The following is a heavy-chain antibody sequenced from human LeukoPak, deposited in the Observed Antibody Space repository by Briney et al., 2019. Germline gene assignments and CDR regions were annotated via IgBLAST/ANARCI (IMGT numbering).Heavy chain of an antibody. CDR2: IDPSDSYT. Sequence: GGSLRLFGKGSGYSFTNYCISWVRQMPGKGLEWMGRIDPSDSYTYNSPSFQGHVTISADKSISTAYLQWSSLRASDTAMYYCARTYMGAAVYFDNWGQGTLVTVSS. V-gene: IGHV5-10-1*01. CDR1: GYSFTNYC. CDR3: ARTYMGAAVYFDN. J-gene: IGHJ4*02. D-gene: IGHD1-26*01.